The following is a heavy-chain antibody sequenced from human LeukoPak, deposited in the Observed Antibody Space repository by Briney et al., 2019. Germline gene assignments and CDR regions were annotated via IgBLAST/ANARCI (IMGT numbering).Heavy chain of an antibody. CDR2: IRYDGSNK. D-gene: IGHD5-18*01. V-gene: IGHV3-30*02. CDR1: GFTFSSYG. CDR3: AGRGYSYGYGAPYFDY. Sequence: GGSLRLSCAASGFTFSSYGMHWVRQAPGKGLEWVAFIRYDGSNKYYADSVKGRFTISRDNSKNTLYLQMNSLRAEDTAVYYCAGRGYSYGYGAPYFDYWGQGTLVTVSS. J-gene: IGHJ4*02.